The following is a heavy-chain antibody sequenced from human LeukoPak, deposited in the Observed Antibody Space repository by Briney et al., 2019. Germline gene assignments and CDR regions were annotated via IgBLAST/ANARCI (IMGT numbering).Heavy chain of an antibody. CDR3: AKVLSSSWGYFGF. CDR2: IRNDGGDK. CDR1: GFTFNSYG. V-gene: IGHV3-30*02. J-gene: IGHJ4*02. Sequence: GGSLRLSCAASGFTFNSYGMHWVRQAPGKGLEWVAFIRNDGGDKYYADSVKGRFTISRGNSKNTLYLQMNSLRAEDTAVYYCAKVLSSSWGYFGFWGQGTLVTVSS. D-gene: IGHD6-13*01.